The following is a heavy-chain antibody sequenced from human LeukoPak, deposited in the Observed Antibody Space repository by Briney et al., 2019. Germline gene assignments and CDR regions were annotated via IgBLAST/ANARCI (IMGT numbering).Heavy chain of an antibody. CDR3: ARDGVRYFDFSYFQH. Sequence: GGSLRLSCAASGFTFSSYSMNWVRQAPGKGLEWVSSISSSSSYIYYADSVKGRFTISGDNAKNSLYLQMNSLRAEDTAVYYCARDGVRYFDFSYFQHWGQGTLVTVSS. J-gene: IGHJ1*01. CDR1: GFTFSSYS. V-gene: IGHV3-21*01. D-gene: IGHD3-9*01. CDR2: ISSSSSYI.